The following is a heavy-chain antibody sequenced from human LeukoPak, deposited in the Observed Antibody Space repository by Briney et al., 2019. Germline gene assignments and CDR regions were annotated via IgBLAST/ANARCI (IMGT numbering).Heavy chain of an antibody. CDR3: ARGRAVSGTGGY. D-gene: IGHD6-19*01. V-gene: IGHV1-2*02. CDR1: GGTFSSYA. Sequence: SVKVSCKASGGTFSSYAISWVRQAPGQGLEWMGWINPKIGGTNYAQKFQGRVTMTRDTSISTAYMELSRLRSDDTAIYYCARGRAVSGTGGYWGQGTLVTVSS. J-gene: IGHJ4*02. CDR2: INPKIGGT.